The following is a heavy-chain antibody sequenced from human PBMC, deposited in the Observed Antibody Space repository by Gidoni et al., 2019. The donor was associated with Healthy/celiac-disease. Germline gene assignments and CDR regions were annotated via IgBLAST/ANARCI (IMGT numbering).Heavy chain of an antibody. CDR3: AKCPPEGGGSCYAFDI. D-gene: IGHD2-15*01. V-gene: IGHV3-30*18. J-gene: IGHJ3*02. Sequence: QVQLVESGGGVVQPGRSLRLSCAASGFTFRPYGMHWVRQAPGKGLEWVAVISYDGSNKYYADSVKGRFTISRDNSKNTLYLQMNSLRAEDTAVYYCAKCPPEGGGSCYAFDIWGQGTMVTVSS. CDR2: ISYDGSNK. CDR1: GFTFRPYG.